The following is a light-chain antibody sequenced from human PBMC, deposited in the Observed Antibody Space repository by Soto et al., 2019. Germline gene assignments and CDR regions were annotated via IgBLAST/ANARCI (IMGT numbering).Light chain of an antibody. CDR2: EGS. V-gene: IGLV2-23*01. CDR1: SSDVGSYNL. CDR3: CSYASSRTYV. Sequence: QSALTQPASVSGSPGQSITISCTGTSSDVGSYNLVSWYQQHPGKAPKLMIYEGSKRPSGVSNRFSGSKSGNTASLTISGLQAADEADYYCCSYASSRTYVFGTGTKVTVL. J-gene: IGLJ1*01.